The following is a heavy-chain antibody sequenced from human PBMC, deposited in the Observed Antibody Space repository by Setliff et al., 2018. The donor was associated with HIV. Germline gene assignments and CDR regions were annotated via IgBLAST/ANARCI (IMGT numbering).Heavy chain of an antibody. Sequence: HWAWIRQPPGKGLEYIGNIYYTGSTHHNPSLESRVATSVDTSKNQFSLKLSSVTAADTAVYYCARIVRWELVATSTFFYYYMDVWGKGTTVTVSS. CDR1: H. J-gene: IGHJ6*03. V-gene: IGHV4-39*01. D-gene: IGHD1-26*01. CDR3: ARIVRWELVATSTFFYYYMDV. CDR2: IYYTGST.